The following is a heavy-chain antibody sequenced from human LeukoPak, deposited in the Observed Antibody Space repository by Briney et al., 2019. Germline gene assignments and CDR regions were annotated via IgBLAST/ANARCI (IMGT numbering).Heavy chain of an antibody. CDR3: ARHIRQYSPEDY. CDR2: IYPGDSDT. J-gene: IGHJ4*02. V-gene: IGHV5-51*01. D-gene: IGHD6-6*01. Sequence: PGESLKISCQVSGYTFTSNWIAWVRQMPGKGLEWMGIIYPGDSDTRYSPSFQGQVTISADKSISTAYLQWSSLKASDTAMYYCARHIRQYSPEDYWGQGTLVTVSS. CDR1: GYTFTSNW.